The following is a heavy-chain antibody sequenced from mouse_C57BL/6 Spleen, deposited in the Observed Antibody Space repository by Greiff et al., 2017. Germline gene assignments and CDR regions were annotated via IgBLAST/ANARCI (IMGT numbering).Heavy chain of an antibody. CDR1: GFSITSCYY. V-gene: IGHV3-6*01. Sequence: EVQLVESGPGLVKPSQSLSLTCSVSGFSITSCYYWNLIRPFQGKKLECMGYISYDGNNNYNPSLKNRISITRDTSKNQFFLKLNSVTTEDTSTYDRARDTKVVAHDYAMDYWGQGTSVTVSS. CDR2: ISYDGNN. J-gene: IGHJ4*01. D-gene: IGHD1-1*01. CDR3: ARDTKVVAHDYAMDY.